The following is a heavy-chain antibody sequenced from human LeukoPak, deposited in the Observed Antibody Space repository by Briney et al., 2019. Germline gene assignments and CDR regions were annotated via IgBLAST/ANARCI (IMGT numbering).Heavy chain of an antibody. D-gene: IGHD6-19*01. J-gene: IGHJ6*03. CDR1: GFTFSRYG. V-gene: IGHV3-30*02. Sequence: GGSLRLSCAASGFTFSRYGMHWVRQAPGKGLEWVAFIRYDGSNKYYADSVKGRFTISRDNYKNTLYLQMNSLRAEDTAVHYCAKGYSSGWYYNYYMDVWGKGTTVTISS. CDR2: IRYDGSNK. CDR3: AKGYSSGWYYNYYMDV.